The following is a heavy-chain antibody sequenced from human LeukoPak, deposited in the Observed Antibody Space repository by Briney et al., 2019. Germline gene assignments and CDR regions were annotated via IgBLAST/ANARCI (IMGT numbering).Heavy chain of an antibody. J-gene: IGHJ4*02. D-gene: IGHD1-26*01. CDR1: GYSFTNYW. CDR2: IYPGDSDT. Sequence: GESLKISCKGSGYSFTNYWIGWVRQMPGKGLEWMGIIYPGDSDTRYIPSFQGQVSISADKSTSTAYLQWSSLRASDTAMYYCARRVDSYWFFDYWGQGTLDTVSS. CDR3: ARRVDSYWFFDY. V-gene: IGHV5-51*01.